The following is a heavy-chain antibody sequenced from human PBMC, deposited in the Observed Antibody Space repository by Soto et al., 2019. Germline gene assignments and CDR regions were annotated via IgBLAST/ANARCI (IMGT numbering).Heavy chain of an antibody. J-gene: IGHJ5*02. CDR3: ARGGHSSSWSVWFDP. CDR1: GGSISSGGYY. CDR2: IYYSGST. V-gene: IGHV4-31*03. D-gene: IGHD6-13*01. Sequence: SEPLSLTCTVSGGSISSGGYYWSWIRQHPGKGLEWIGYIYYSGSTYYNPSLKSRVTISVDTSKNQFSLKLSSVTAADTAVYYCARGGHSSSWSVWFDPWGQGTLVTVSS.